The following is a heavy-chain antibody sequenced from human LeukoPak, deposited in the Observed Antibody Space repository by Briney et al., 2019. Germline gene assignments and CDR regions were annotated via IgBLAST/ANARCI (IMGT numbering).Heavy chain of an antibody. V-gene: IGHV4-34*01. CDR1: GGSFSGYY. Sequence: SETLSLTCAVYGGSFSGYYWSWIRQPPGKGLEWIGEITHSGSTNYNPSLKSRVTISVDTSKNQFSLKLSSVTAADTAVYYCVYDYGELDYWGQGTLVTVSS. D-gene: IGHD4-17*01. J-gene: IGHJ4*02. CDR2: ITHSGST. CDR3: VYDYGELDY.